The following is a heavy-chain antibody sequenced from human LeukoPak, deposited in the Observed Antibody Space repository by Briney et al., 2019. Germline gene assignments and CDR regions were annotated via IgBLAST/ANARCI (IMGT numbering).Heavy chain of an antibody. V-gene: IGHV3-53*05. CDR3: AREYYYYYHWDV. J-gene: IGHJ6*03. CDR2: IYSGGIT. CDR1: GFTVSSNY. Sequence: GGSLRLSCAASGFTVSSNYMSWVRQAPGTGLEWVSVIYSGGITYYAAYVKGRFTITHDNYKNTLYLQMYSLRAEGTAVYCCAREYYYYYHWDVGGKGTTVRVS.